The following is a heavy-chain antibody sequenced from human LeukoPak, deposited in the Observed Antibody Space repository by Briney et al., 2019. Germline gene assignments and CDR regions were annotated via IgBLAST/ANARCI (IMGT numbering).Heavy chain of an antibody. CDR1: GYRFTSYL. Sequence: GESLKTSCKGSGYRFTSYLIGWVRATPGKGMEWMGIIYLGDSDTRYSPPFQAQDTISADNPITTASLQWRSLNASHTAMYYCAIQGANYVYYYMDVWGKGTTVTVSS. CDR3: AIQGANYVYYYMDV. V-gene: IGHV5-51*01. J-gene: IGHJ6*03. CDR2: IYLGDSDT. D-gene: IGHD3-16*01.